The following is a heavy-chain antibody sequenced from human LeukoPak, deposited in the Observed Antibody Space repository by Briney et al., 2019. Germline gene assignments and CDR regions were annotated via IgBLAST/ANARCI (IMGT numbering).Heavy chain of an antibody. V-gene: IGHV4-59*01. CDR2: ISNGGST. J-gene: IGHJ3*02. CDR1: GGSISTYY. CDR3: VRLQPNTGEWAFDI. Sequence: SSETLSLTCTVSGGSISTYYWSWIRQPPGEGLEWIGYISNGGSTKYNPSLKSRVTISVDTSKNRLSLKLRSVTAADTAVYHCVRLQPNTGEWAFDIWGQGTMVSVSS. D-gene: IGHD1-1*01.